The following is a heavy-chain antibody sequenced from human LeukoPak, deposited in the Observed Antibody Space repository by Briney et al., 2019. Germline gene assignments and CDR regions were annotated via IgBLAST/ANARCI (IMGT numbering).Heavy chain of an antibody. V-gene: IGHV3-9*01. D-gene: IGHD1-26*01. CDR2: IGWNNVM. CDR1: GFTFDNFA. Sequence: GGSLRLSCAASGFTFDNFAMHWVRQAPGKGLEWVSGIGWNNVMGYADSVKGRFTISRDNAKNSLYLQMDFLTAEDTAVYYCAKPIVGATYYFDSWGQGTLVIVSS. CDR3: AKPIVGATYYFDS. J-gene: IGHJ4*02.